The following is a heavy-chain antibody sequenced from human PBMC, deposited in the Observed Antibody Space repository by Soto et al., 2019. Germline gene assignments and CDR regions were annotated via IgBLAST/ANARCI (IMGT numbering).Heavy chain of an antibody. CDR3: AKLAAPVATTDNRFDP. CDR1: GFTFRSYA. D-gene: IGHD5-12*01. Sequence: GGSLRLSCAASGFTFRSYAMSWVRQAAGKGQEWVSAISGSGGSTYYADPVKGRFTISRDNSKNTLYLQMNSLRAEDTAVYYCAKLAAPVATTDNRFDPWGQGTLVTVSS. CDR2: ISGSGGST. J-gene: IGHJ5*02. V-gene: IGHV3-23*01.